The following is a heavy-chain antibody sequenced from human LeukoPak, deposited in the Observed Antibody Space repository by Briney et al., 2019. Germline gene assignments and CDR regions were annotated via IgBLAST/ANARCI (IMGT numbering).Heavy chain of an antibody. Sequence: GGSLRLSCAASGFTFSSYAMHWVRQAPGKELEWVAVISYDGSNKYYADSVKGRVTISRDNSENTLYLQMNSLRAEDTAVYYCARDFRGYFDYWGQGTLVTVSS. CDR1: GFTFSSYA. J-gene: IGHJ4*02. CDR2: ISYDGSNK. D-gene: IGHD3-10*01. V-gene: IGHV3-30*04. CDR3: ARDFRGYFDY.